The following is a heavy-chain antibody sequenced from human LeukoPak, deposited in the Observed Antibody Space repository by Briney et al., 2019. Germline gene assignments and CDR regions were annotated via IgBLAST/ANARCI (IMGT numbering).Heavy chain of an antibody. CDR2: IHTSGST. V-gene: IGHV4-4*07. CDR1: GGSISSYY. Sequence: SETLSLTCTVSGGSISSYYWSWIRQPAGKGLEWIGRIHTSGSTNYNPSLKSRVTISVDTSKNQFSLKLSSVTAADTAVYYCARGRRAVVTRPFDYWGQGTLVTVSS. J-gene: IGHJ4*02. CDR3: ARGRRAVVTRPFDY. D-gene: IGHD4-23*01.